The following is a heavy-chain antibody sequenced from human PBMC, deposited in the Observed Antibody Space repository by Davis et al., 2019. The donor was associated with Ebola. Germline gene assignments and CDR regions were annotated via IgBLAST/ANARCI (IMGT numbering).Heavy chain of an antibody. Sequence: AASVKVSCKASGYTFTSYAMHWVRQAPGQGLEWMGGIIPIFGTANYAQKFQGRVTMTRDTSTSTVYMELSSLRSEDTAVYYCARDSQNGGYYGMDVWGKGTTVTVSS. J-gene: IGHJ6*04. CDR1: GYTFTSYA. V-gene: IGHV1-69*05. D-gene: IGHD4-23*01. CDR2: IIPIFGTA. CDR3: ARDSQNGGYYGMDV.